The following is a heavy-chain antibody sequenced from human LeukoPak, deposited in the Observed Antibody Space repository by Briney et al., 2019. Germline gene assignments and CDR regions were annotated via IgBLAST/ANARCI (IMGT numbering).Heavy chain of an antibody. Sequence: GGSLRLSCAASGFTFSDYYMSWIRQAPGKGLEWVSYISSSGSTIYYADSVKGRFTISRDNAKNSLYLQMNSPRAEDTAVYYCAREGFSSSSSMYFDYWGQGTLVTVSS. J-gene: IGHJ4*02. CDR3: AREGFSSSSSMYFDY. CDR2: ISSSGSTI. CDR1: GFTFSDYY. V-gene: IGHV3-11*01. D-gene: IGHD6-6*01.